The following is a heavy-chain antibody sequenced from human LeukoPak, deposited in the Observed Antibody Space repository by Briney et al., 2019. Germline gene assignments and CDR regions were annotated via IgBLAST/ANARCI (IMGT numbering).Heavy chain of an antibody. CDR1: GFTVSSNY. CDR3: AKDRRWSTVTTRAWYFDY. V-gene: IGHV3-23*01. D-gene: IGHD4-17*01. CDR2: ISGSGGST. Sequence: QSGGSLRLSCAASGFTVSSNYMSWVRQAPGKGLEWVSAISGSGGSTYYADSVKGRFTISRDNSKNTLYLQMNSLRAEDTAVYYCAKDRRWSTVTTRAWYFDYWGQGTLVTVSS. J-gene: IGHJ4*02.